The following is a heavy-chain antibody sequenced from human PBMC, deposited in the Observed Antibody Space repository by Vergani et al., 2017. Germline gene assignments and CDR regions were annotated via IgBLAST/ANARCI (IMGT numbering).Heavy chain of an antibody. D-gene: IGHD4-17*01. CDR1: GFAFDRYW. Sequence: EEQLVESGGGLVQPGGSLRLSCAASGFAFDRYWMHWVRQTPEKGLVWVSRISPDGDITLNADSVKGRFTISRDNASTTLYLQMTNLRAEDTAVYYCLTGTTEPYWGQGTLVTVSS. J-gene: IGHJ4*02. V-gene: IGHV3-74*01. CDR2: ISPDGDIT. CDR3: LTGTTEPY.